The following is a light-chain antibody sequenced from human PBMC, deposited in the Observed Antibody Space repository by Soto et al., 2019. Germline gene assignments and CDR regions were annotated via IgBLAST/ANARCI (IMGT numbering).Light chain of an antibody. J-gene: IGKJ2*01. CDR2: DTF. CDR1: QNVGST. Sequence: EDILTQSPDTLSLSPGERATLSCRASQNVGSTLAWYQHKRGRAPRLLIYDTFTRATGIPARFTAGGSGTDFTLTISSLEAQDFAVYYCQQRSAWSYTFGQGTTLQLK. V-gene: IGKV3-11*01. CDR3: QQRSAWSYT.